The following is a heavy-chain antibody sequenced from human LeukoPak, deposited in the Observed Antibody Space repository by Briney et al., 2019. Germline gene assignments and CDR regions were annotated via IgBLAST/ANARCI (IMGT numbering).Heavy chain of an antibody. CDR3: AKEVDCPSDCLFFHS. CDR1: GFTFDDYA. Sequence: GGSLRLSCAASGFTFDDYAMHWVRQAPGKGLEWVSLINRRGHTFYADSVKGRFTISRDNSRNSVFLQMNSLRPEDTALYHCAKEVDCPSDCLFFHSWGQGTLVTVSS. CDR2: INRRGHT. D-gene: IGHD2-21*02. J-gene: IGHJ4*02. V-gene: IGHV3-43*02.